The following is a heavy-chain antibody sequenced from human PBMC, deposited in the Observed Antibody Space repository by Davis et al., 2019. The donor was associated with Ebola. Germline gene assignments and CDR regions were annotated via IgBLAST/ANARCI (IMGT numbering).Heavy chain of an antibody. CDR2: IIPIFGTA. CDR1: GYTFTSYG. CDR3: ARDPGVVVVYFDY. D-gene: IGHD2-15*01. J-gene: IGHJ4*02. V-gene: IGHV1-69*13. Sequence: SVKVSCKASGYTFTSYGISWVRQAPGQGLEWMGGIIPIFGTANYAQKFQGRVTITADESTSTAYMELRSLRSDDTAVYYCARDPGVVVVYFDYWGQGTLVTVSS.